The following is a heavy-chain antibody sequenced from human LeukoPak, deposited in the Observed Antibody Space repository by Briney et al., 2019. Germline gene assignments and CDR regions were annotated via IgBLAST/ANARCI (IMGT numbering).Heavy chain of an antibody. D-gene: IGHD3-22*01. CDR1: GGSFSGYY. J-gene: IGHJ4*02. Sequence: PSETLSLTCAVYGGSFSGYYWSWIRQPPGKGLEWIGEINHSGSTNYNPSLKSRVTISVDTSKNQFSLKLSSVTAADTVVYYCARVDNDSSGYLDYWGQGTLVTVSS. CDR2: INHSGST. CDR3: ARVDNDSSGYLDY. V-gene: IGHV4-34*01.